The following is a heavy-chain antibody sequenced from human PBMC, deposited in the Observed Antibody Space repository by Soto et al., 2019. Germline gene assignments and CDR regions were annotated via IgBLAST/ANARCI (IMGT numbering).Heavy chain of an antibody. CDR3: ARALGTHYGMDV. CDR1: GYTFTSYY. Sequence: ASVKVSCKASGYTFTSYYMHWVRQAPGQGLEWMGIINPSGGSTSYAQKFQGRVTMTRDTSTSTAYMELSSLRSEDTAVYYCARALGTHYGMDVWGQGTTVTVSS. D-gene: IGHD1-1*01. J-gene: IGHJ6*02. V-gene: IGHV1-46*03. CDR2: INPSGGST.